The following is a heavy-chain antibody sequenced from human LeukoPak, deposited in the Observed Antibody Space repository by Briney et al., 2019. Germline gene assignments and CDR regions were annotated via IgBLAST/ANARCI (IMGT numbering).Heavy chain of an antibody. J-gene: IGHJ4*02. Sequence: PSGTLSLTCADSGGSISSSNWWSWVRQPPGEGLEWIGEIYHSGSTNYNPSLKSRVTISVDKSKNQFSLKLSSVTAADTAVYYCARDAGRLLWFGHFDYWGQGTLVTVSS. CDR2: IYHSGST. CDR3: ARDAGRLLWFGHFDY. CDR1: GGSISSSNW. V-gene: IGHV4-4*02. D-gene: IGHD3-10*01.